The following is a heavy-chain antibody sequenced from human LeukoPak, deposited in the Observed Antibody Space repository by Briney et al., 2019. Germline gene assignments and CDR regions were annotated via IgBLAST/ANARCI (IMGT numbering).Heavy chain of an antibody. CDR2: ISSSSSTI. CDR3: ARDRGYSSSWYNFDY. V-gene: IGHV3-48*01. D-gene: IGHD6-13*01. J-gene: IGHJ4*02. Sequence: GGSLRLSCAASGFSFSSYWMNWVRQAPGKGLEWVSYISSSSSTIYYADSVKGRFTISRDNAKNSLYLQMNSLRAEGTAVYYCARDRGYSSSWYNFDYWGQGTLVTVSS. CDR1: GFSFSSYW.